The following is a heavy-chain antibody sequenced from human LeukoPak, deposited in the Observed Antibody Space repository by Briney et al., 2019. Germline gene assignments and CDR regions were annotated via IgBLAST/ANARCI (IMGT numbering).Heavy chain of an antibody. CDR1: GYSISSGYF. D-gene: IGHD6-6*01. CDR2: IYQSETA. Sequence: SETLSLTCTVSGYSISSGYFWGWMRQPPGKGLEWIGSIYQSETAHYNPSLKSRVTISVDTSKNQFSLKLSSVTAADTAVYFCARDWGVGGRPGYMDVWGKGTTVTVSS. V-gene: IGHV4-38-2*02. J-gene: IGHJ6*03. CDR3: ARDWGVGGRPGYMDV.